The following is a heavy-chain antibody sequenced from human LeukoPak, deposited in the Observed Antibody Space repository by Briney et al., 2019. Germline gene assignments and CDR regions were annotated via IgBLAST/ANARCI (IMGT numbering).Heavy chain of an antibody. CDR2: ISSSSSYI. J-gene: IGHJ3*02. Sequence: KSGGSLTLSCAASGFTFSSYSMNWVHQAPGKGLEWVSSISSSSSYIYYADSVKGRFTISRDNAKNSLYLQMNSLRAEDTAVYYCARDSRLGPAYGLLHDILTGQDAFDIWGQGTMVTVSS. CDR1: GFTFSSYS. D-gene: IGHD3-9*01. CDR3: ARDSRLGPAYGLLHDILTGQDAFDI. V-gene: IGHV3-21*01.